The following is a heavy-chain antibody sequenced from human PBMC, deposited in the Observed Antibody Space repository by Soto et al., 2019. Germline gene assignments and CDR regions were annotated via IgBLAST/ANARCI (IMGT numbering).Heavy chain of an antibody. CDR3: TRFNYDILTGCHWFDP. CDR2: IRSKAYGGTT. Sequence: GGSLRLSCTASGFTFGDYAMSWFRQAPGKGLEWVGFIRSKAYGGTTEYAASVKGRFTISRDDSKSIAYLQMNSLKTEDTAVYYCTRFNYDILTGCHWFDPWGQGTLVTVSS. D-gene: IGHD3-9*01. V-gene: IGHV3-49*03. J-gene: IGHJ5*02. CDR1: GFTFGDYA.